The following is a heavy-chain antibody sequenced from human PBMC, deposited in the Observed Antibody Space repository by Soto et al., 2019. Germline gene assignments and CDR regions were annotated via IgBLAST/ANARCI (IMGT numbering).Heavy chain of an antibody. CDR1: GGSISSYY. J-gene: IGHJ3*02. D-gene: IGHD1-26*01. V-gene: IGHV4-59*01. Sequence: TLSLTCTVSGGSISSYYWSWIRQPPGKGLEWIGYIYYSGSTNYNPSLKSRVTISVDTSKNQFSLKLSSVTAADTAVYYCARSDLRENAFDIWGQGTMVTVSS. CDR3: ARSDLRENAFDI. CDR2: IYYSGST.